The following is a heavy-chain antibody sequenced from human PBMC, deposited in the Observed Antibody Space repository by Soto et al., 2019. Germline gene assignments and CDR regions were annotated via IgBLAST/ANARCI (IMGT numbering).Heavy chain of an antibody. CDR2: INHSGST. V-gene: IGHV4-34*01. J-gene: IGHJ4*02. CDR3: ARGYGGGSGSYSGSYYAY. CDR1: GGSFSGYY. Sequence: SETLSLTCAVYGGSFSGYYWSWIRQPPGKGLEWIGEINHSGSTNYNPSLKSRVTISVDTSKNQFSLKLSSVTAADTAVYYCARGYGGGSGSYSGSYYAYWGQGTLVTVSS. D-gene: IGHD1-26*01.